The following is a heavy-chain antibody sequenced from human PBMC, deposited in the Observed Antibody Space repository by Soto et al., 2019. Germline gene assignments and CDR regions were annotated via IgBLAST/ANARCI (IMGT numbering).Heavy chain of an antibody. V-gene: IGHV4-4*02. CDR3: AMEVGFSVGVEYYFDY. Sequence: QVQLQESGPGLVKPSGTLSLTCAVSGGSISSSNWWSWVRQPPGKGLEWIGEIYHSGSTNYNPSLKSRVTISVDKSKNQFPLKLSSVTAADTAVYYCAMEVGFSVGVEYYFDYWGQGTLVTVSS. CDR1: GGSISSSNW. J-gene: IGHJ4*02. CDR2: IYHSGST. D-gene: IGHD3-10*01.